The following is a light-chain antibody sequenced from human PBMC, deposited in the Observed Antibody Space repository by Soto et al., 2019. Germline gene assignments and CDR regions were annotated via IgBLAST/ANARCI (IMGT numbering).Light chain of an antibody. CDR2: EVS. J-gene: IGLJ1*01. CDR3: SSYAGSNNFV. CDR1: SSDVGGYNY. Sequence: QSVLTQPPSASGSPGQSVTISCTGTSSDVGGYNYVSWYQQHPGKAPKLMIYEVSKRPSGVPDRFSGSKSGNTASLTVFGLQAEDEADYYCSSYAGSNNFVFGTGTRSLS. V-gene: IGLV2-8*01.